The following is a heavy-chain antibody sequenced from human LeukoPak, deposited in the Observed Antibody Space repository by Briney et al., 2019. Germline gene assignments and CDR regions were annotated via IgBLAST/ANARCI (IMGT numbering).Heavy chain of an antibody. CDR3: ARGGMVPD. Sequence: GGSLRLSCAASGFTFSSYEMNWVRQAPGKGLEWVSYISSSATTIYYADSVKGRFTISRDNAKNSLYLQMNSLRAEGTAVYYCARGGMVPDWGQGTLVTVSS. V-gene: IGHV3-48*03. CDR2: ISSSATTI. D-gene: IGHD4/OR15-4a*01. CDR1: GFTFSSYE. J-gene: IGHJ4*02.